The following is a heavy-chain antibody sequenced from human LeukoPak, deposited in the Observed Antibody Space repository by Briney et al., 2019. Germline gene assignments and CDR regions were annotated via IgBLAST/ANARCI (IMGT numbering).Heavy chain of an antibody. D-gene: IGHD3-22*01. CDR2: ISYDGSNK. Sequence: GRSLRLSCGASGFTFSYYTMHWVRQAPGKGLEWVADISYDGSNKYYADSVKGRFTISRDNSKNTLYLQMNSLRAEDTAVYYCARVLNYYDSSGYYFSYWGQGTLVTVSS. J-gene: IGHJ4*02. V-gene: IGHV3-30-3*01. CDR1: GFTFSYYT. CDR3: ARVLNYYDSSGYYFSY.